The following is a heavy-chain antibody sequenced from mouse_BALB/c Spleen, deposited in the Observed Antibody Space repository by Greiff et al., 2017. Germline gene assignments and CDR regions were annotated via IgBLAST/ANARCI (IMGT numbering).Heavy chain of an antibody. V-gene: IGHV7-1*02. Sequence: DVKLVESGGGLVQPGGSLRLSCATSGFTFSDFYMEWVRQPPGKRLEWIAASRNKANDYTTEYSASVKGRFIVSRDTSQSILYLQMNALRAEDTAIYYCARDALYGYDASWFAYWGQGTLVTVSA. D-gene: IGHD2-2*01. CDR1: GFTFSDFY. J-gene: IGHJ3*01. CDR3: ARDALYGYDASWFAY. CDR2: SRNKANDYTT.